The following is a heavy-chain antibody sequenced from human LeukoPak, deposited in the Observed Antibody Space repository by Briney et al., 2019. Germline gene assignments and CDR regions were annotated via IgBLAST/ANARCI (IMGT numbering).Heavy chain of an antibody. D-gene: IGHD2-15*01. J-gene: IGHJ4*02. CDR1: GFTFSSFA. CDR3: ARARYDYFDY. Sequence: PGGSLRLSCAASGFTFSSFAMSWVRQAPRKGLEWVSSISSSSSYIYYADSVKGRFTISRDNAKNSLYLQMNSLRAEDTAVYYCARARYDYFDYWGQGTLVTVSS. V-gene: IGHV3-21*01. CDR2: ISSSSSYI.